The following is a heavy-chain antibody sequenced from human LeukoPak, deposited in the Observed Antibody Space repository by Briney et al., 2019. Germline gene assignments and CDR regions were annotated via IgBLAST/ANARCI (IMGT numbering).Heavy chain of an antibody. Sequence: GGSLRLSCAASGFTFSSYSMNWVRQAPGKGLEWVSSISSSSSYIYYADSVKGRFTISRDNAKNSLYLQMNSLRAEHTAVYYCARIYCSSTSCRVGYYFEYWGQGTLVTVSS. CDR2: ISSSSSYI. V-gene: IGHV3-21*01. CDR1: GFTFSSYS. J-gene: IGHJ4*02. D-gene: IGHD2-2*01. CDR3: ARIYCSSTSCRVGYYFEY.